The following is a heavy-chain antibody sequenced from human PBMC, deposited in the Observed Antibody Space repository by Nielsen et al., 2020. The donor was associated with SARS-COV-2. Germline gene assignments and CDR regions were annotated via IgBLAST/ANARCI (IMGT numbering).Heavy chain of an antibody. D-gene: IGHD5-18*01. Sequence: SETLSLTCAVYGGSFSGYYWSWIRQPPGKGLEWIGEIYHSGSTNYNPSLKSRVTISVDKSKNQFSLKLSSVTAADTAVYYCARDRVDTAMVTLFYYYYYMDVWGKGTTVTVSS. V-gene: IGHV4-34*01. CDR3: ARDRVDTAMVTLFYYYYYMDV. J-gene: IGHJ6*03. CDR1: GGSFSGYY. CDR2: IYHSGST.